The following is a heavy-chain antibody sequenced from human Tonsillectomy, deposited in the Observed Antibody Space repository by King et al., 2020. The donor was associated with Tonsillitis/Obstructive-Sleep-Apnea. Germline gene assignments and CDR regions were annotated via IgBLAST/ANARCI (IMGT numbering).Heavy chain of an antibody. CDR3: ARDSGTVAGNFDY. CDR2: ISSSSSYI. V-gene: IGHV3-21*01. D-gene: IGHD6-19*01. J-gene: IGHJ4*02. CDR1: GFTFTSYS. Sequence: VQLVESGGGLVKPGGSLRLSCAASGFTFTSYSINWVRQAPGKGLEWVSSISSSSSYIYYADSLKGRFTISRENAKNSLYLQMNSLRAEDTAVYYCARDSGTVAGNFDYWGQGTLVTVSS.